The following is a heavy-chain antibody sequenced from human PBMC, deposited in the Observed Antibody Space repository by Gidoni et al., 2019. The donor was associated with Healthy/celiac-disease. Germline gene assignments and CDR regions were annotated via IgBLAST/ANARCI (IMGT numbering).Heavy chain of an antibody. V-gene: IGHV3-48*03. J-gene: IGHJ5*02. CDR2: ISSSGSTI. Sequence: EVQLVVSGGGLVPPGGSLRLSCAASGFTSSSYEINGVRQAPGKGLEWVSYISSSGSTIYYADSVKGRFTISRDNAKNSLYLKMNSLRAEDTAVYYCARDTPLYDSSGYHWNWFDPWGQGTLVTVSS. D-gene: IGHD3-22*01. CDR1: GFTSSSYE. CDR3: ARDTPLYDSSGYHWNWFDP.